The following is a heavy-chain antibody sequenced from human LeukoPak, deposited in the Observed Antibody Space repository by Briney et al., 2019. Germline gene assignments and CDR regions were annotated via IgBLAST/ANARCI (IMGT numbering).Heavy chain of an antibody. CDR2: ISAYNGNT. D-gene: IGHD6-13*01. CDR3: ARGFRYSSSWNLFDY. Sequence: ASVKVSCKASGYTFTSYGICWVRQAPGQGLEWMGWISAYNGNTNYAQKLQGRVTMTTDTSTSTAYMELRSLRSDDTAVYYCARGFRYSSSWNLFDYWGQGTLVTVSS. J-gene: IGHJ4*02. CDR1: GYTFTSYG. V-gene: IGHV1-18*01.